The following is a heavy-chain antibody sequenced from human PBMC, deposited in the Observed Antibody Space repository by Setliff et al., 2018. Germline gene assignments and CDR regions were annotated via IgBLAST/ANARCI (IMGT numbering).Heavy chain of an antibody. V-gene: IGHV3-53*01. CDR3: ARDLGNWFDA. Sequence: GGSLRLSCVVSGLIVSDIHMTWVRQTPGKGLEWLSVIYNSDSTYYTDSVKCRFTIFRDNSKNTVYLQMNNWRADDTAIYYCARDLGNWFDAWGQGTLVTVSS. J-gene: IGHJ5*01. CDR1: GLIVSDIH. CDR2: IYNSDST. D-gene: IGHD3-16*01.